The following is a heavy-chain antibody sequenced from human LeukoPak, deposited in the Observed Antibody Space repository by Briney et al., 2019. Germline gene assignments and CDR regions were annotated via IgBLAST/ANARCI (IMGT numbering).Heavy chain of an antibody. CDR3: ARVKGRSNGWLSSLNY. CDR2: VSPNSGNT. Sequence: ASVKLSCKASGYTFLHHDINWVRQVTGQGLEWMTWVSPNSGNTGYAQKFKGRVTLTIDTSINTAYMELSSLRSEDTGVYYCARVKGRSNGWLSSLNYWSERTLASVPS. D-gene: IGHD6-19*01. CDR1: GYTFLHHD. V-gene: IGHV1-8*01. J-gene: IGHJ4*02.